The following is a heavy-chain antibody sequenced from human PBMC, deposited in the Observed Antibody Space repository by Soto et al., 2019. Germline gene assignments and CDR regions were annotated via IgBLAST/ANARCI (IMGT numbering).Heavy chain of an antibody. CDR2: IYYSGST. D-gene: IGHD4-17*01. Sequence: QVQLQESGPGLVKPSETLSLTCTVSGGSISSYYWSWIRQPPGKGLGWIGYIYYSGSTNYNPSLKGRVPIAGDTSKHLFSLKLSSVTAADTAVYYCARHPTVTEYYFDYWGQGTLVTVSS. CDR1: GGSISSYY. J-gene: IGHJ4*02. V-gene: IGHV4-59*08. CDR3: ARHPTVTEYYFDY.